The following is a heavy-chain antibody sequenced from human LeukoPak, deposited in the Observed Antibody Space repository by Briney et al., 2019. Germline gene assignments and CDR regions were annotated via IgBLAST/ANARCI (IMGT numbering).Heavy chain of an antibody. V-gene: IGHV1-8*01. Sequence: ASVNVSCKASVYTFTSYDINWVRQATGQGLEWMGWRNPNSGNTGYAQKFQGRVTMTRNTSISTAYMELSSLRSEDTAVYYCARVGITELDYWGQGTLVPVSS. CDR3: ARVGITELDY. J-gene: IGHJ4*02. CDR1: VYTFTSYD. CDR2: RNPNSGNT. D-gene: IGHD1-14*01.